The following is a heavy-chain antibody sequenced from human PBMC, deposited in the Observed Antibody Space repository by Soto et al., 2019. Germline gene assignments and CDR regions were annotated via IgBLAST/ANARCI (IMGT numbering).Heavy chain of an antibody. Sequence: QITLKESGPTLVQPTQTLTLTCTFSGFSLSTSGLGVAWIRQPPGKALEWLVLIYWNDDKRYSPSLKSRLTIPKESSNAPVVLRLTTLPPMHTATSFLAHRPPTARDYWGPGPLVNVSS. CDR2: IYWNDDK. CDR1: GFSLSTSGLG. D-gene: IGHD6-6*01. J-gene: IGHJ4*02. CDR3: AHRPPTARDY. V-gene: IGHV2-5*01.